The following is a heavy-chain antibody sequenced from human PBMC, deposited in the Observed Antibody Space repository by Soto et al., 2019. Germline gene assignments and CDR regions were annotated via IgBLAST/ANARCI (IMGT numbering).Heavy chain of an antibody. J-gene: IGHJ6*02. CDR2: INHSGST. CDR1: GGSFSGYY. Sequence: QVQLQQWGAGLLKPSETLSLTCAVYGGSFSGYYWSWIRQPPGKGLEWIGEINHSGSTNYNPSLKRRVTISVDTSKNQFSRKLSSVTAADTAVYYCARVTGRYYYGMDVWGQGTTVTVSS. V-gene: IGHV4-34*01. CDR3: ARVTGRYYYGMDV.